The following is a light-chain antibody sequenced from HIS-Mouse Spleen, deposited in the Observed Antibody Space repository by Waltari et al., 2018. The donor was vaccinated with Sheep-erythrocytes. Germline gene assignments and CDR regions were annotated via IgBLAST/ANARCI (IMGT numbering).Light chain of an antibody. CDR2: DVS. CDR3: CSYAGSYNHV. V-gene: IGLV2-11*01. CDR1: SSDVGGYTY. Sequence: QSALTQPRSVSGSPGQSVTISCTGTSSDVGGYTYFSWYQQHPGKPPKLMIYDVSKRPSGVPDRFSGSKSGNTASLTISGLQAEDEADYYCCSYAGSYNHVFATGTKVTVL. J-gene: IGLJ1*01.